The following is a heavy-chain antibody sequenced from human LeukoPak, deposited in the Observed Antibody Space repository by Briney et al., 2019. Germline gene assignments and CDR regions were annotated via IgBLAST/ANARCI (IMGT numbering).Heavy chain of an antibody. V-gene: IGHV3-30-3*01. J-gene: IGHJ4*02. CDR3: ASPTRPSADILTGYYFDY. D-gene: IGHD3-9*01. CDR1: GFTFSSYA. CDR2: ISYDGSNK. Sequence: GGSLRLSCAASGFTFSSYAMHRVRQAPGKGLEWVAVISYDGSNKYYADSVKGRFTISRDNSKNTLYLQMNSLRAEDTAVYYCASPTRPSADILTGYYFDYWGQGTLVTVSS.